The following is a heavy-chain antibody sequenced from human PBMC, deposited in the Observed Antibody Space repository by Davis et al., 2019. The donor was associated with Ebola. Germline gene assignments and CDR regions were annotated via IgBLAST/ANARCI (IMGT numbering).Heavy chain of an antibody. CDR2: ISSSSSTI. CDR3: ARGIARYYYYGMDV. D-gene: IGHD2-15*01. CDR1: GFTFSSYS. V-gene: IGHV3-48*01. Sequence: GGSLRLSCAASGFTFSSYSMNWVRQAPGKGLEWVSYISSSSSTIYYADSVKGRFTISRDNSKNTLYLQMNSLRAEDTAVYYCARGIARYYYYGMDVWGQGTTVTVSS. J-gene: IGHJ6*02.